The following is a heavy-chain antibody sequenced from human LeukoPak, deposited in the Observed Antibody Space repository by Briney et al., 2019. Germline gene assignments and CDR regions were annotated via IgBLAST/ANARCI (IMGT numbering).Heavy chain of an antibody. D-gene: IGHD2-2*01. CDR1: GFTVSSNY. Sequence: GGSLRLSCAASGFTVSSNYMSWVRQAPGKGLEWVSAISGSGFSTYYADSVKGRFTISRDNSKNTLYLQMNSLRAEDTAVYYCANRGKYCSSTSCLGSAQVDYWGQGTLVTVSS. CDR3: ANRGKYCSSTSCLGSAQVDY. V-gene: IGHV3-23*01. CDR2: ISGSGFST. J-gene: IGHJ4*02.